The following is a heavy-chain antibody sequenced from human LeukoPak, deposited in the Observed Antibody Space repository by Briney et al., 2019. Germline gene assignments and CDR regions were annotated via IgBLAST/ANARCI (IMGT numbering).Heavy chain of an antibody. V-gene: IGHV3-53*01. J-gene: IGHJ4*01. CDR2: IHNDGST. CDR1: GFIVSNTY. Sequence: GGSLRLSCAASGFIVSNTYMTWVRQAPGKGLEWVSVIHNDGSTYYADSVKGRFTVSRDNSKNMLFLRMNSLRVEDTAVYFCASLARDYWGQGTLVSVSS. D-gene: IGHD3-3*02. CDR3: ASLARDY.